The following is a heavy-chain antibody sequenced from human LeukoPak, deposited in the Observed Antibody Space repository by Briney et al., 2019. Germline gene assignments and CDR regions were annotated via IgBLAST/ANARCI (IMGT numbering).Heavy chain of an antibody. J-gene: IGHJ4*02. CDR2: ISGSGGST. CDR1: GFTFSSYA. V-gene: IGHV3-23*01. CDR3: AKASLVVPAAMYDY. D-gene: IGHD2-2*01. Sequence: GGSLRLSCAASGFTFSSYAMSWVRQAPGEGLEWVSAISGSGGSTYYADSVKGRFTISRDNSKNTLYLQMNSLRAEDTAVYYCAKASLVVPAAMYDYWGQGTLVTVSS.